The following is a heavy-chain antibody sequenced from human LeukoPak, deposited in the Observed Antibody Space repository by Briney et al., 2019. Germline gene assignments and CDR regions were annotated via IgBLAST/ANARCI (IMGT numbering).Heavy chain of an antibody. Sequence: GGSLRLSCTASGFTFSIYRMNWVRQAAGKGPEWVSSISSSSSYIYYADSVKGRFTISRDNAKNSLYLQMNSLRAEDTAVYYCARDLYHFDTSGYLYWGQGTLVTVSS. J-gene: IGHJ4*02. CDR1: GFTFSIYR. CDR2: ISSSSSYI. D-gene: IGHD3-22*01. V-gene: IGHV3-21*06. CDR3: ARDLYHFDTSGYLY.